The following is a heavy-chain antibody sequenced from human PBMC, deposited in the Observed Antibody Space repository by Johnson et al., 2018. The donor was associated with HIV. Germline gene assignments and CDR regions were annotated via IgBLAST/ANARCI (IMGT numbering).Heavy chain of an antibody. D-gene: IGHD3-10*01. J-gene: IGHJ3*01. CDR2: ISTSGTPK. CDR3: ARSGYGSGSTHDAFDV. CDR1: GFSLSAYS. V-gene: IGHV3-11*04. Sequence: QVQLVDSGGGVVQPGGSLRLSCEASGFSLSAYSMTWIRQAPGKGLEWVSSISTSGTPKYYADPVKGRFTISRDNGKNSLYLQMNSLRAEDTAVYYCARSGYGSGSTHDAFDVWGQGTVVAVSS.